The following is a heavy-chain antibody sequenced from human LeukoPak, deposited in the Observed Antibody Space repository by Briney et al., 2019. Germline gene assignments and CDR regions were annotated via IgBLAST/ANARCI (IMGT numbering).Heavy chain of an antibody. CDR1: GFTFNSFA. Sequence: GGSLRLSCAASGFTFNSFAMSWVRQAPGKELEWVSAISSSASGTYYPDSVRGRFTISRDNAKSTLYLQMNSLRAEDTAVYYCAKTMTTVTYYYGMDVWGQGTTVTVSS. D-gene: IGHD4-17*01. CDR3: AKTMTTVTYYYGMDV. CDR2: ISSSASGT. J-gene: IGHJ6*02. V-gene: IGHV3-23*01.